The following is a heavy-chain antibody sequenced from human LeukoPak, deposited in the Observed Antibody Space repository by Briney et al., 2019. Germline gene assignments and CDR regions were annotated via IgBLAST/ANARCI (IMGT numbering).Heavy chain of an antibody. CDR1: GYTFTGYY. CDR3: ARVPGPYTTSRFDY. D-gene: IGHD2-2*02. V-gene: IGHV1-2*02. J-gene: IGHJ4*02. CDR2: IDPDSGGT. Sequence: ASVKVSCKTSGYTFTGYYLHWVRQAPGQGLEWMGRIDPDSGGTHYAQKSQVRVTVTRDTSITTVYMELSGLTSDDTAVYYCARVPGPYTTSRFDYWGQGTLVTASS.